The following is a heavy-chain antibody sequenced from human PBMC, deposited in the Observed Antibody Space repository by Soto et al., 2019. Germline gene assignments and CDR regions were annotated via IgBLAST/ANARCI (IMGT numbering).Heavy chain of an antibody. Sequence: PGESLKISCQASGYRFTNHWIAWVRQMPGKGLESMGIIYPRDSDTRYSPSFQGQVTISVDKSINTAYLHWSSLKASDTAIYFCTRPDYNWNDGSDYWGQGALVTVSS. D-gene: IGHD1-1*01. CDR2: IYPRDSDT. J-gene: IGHJ4*02. CDR3: TRPDYNWNDGSDY. V-gene: IGHV5-51*01. CDR1: GYRFTNHW.